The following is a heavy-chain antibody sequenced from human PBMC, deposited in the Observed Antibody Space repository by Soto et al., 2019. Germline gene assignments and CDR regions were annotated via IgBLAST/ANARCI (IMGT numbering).Heavy chain of an antibody. Sequence: GGSLRLSCAVSGFTFSSYAMSWVRQAPGKGLEWVSAISGDGATTYYADSVKGRFTFSRDNSKNTLYLQMNSLRAEDTAVYYCAKTRGYPYYFDYWGQGTLVTVSS. D-gene: IGHD5-12*01. J-gene: IGHJ4*02. CDR3: AKTRGYPYYFDY. CDR2: ISGDGATT. CDR1: GFTFSSYA. V-gene: IGHV3-23*01.